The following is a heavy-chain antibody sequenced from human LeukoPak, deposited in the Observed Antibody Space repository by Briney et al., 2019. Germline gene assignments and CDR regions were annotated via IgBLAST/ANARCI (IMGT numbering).Heavy chain of an antibody. V-gene: IGHV1-46*01. D-gene: IGHD5-24*01. J-gene: IGHJ5*02. CDR1: GYTFTRHY. Sequence: ASVKVSCKSSGYTFTRHYMHWVRQAPGQGLEWIGLINPSGNLARSAQRFQGRLTMTRDMSTTTDYMELSSLRSDDTAVYYCARDNSLQEMAWWFDPWGQGTLVIVS. CDR2: INPSGNLA. CDR3: ARDNSLQEMAWWFDP.